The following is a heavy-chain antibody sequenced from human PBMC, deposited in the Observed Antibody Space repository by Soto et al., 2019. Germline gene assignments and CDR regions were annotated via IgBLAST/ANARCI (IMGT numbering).Heavy chain of an antibody. CDR3: ARESPPDDGDYADAFDI. CDR1: GFTFSSYA. J-gene: IGHJ3*02. V-gene: IGHV3-30-3*01. CDR2: ISYDGSNK. D-gene: IGHD4-17*01. Sequence: QVQLVESGGGVVQPGRSLRLSCAASGFTFSSYAMHWVRQAPGKGLEWVAVISYDGSNKYYADSVKGRFTISRDNSKNTLYLQMNSLRAEDTAVYYCARESPPDDGDYADAFDIWGQGTMVTVSS.